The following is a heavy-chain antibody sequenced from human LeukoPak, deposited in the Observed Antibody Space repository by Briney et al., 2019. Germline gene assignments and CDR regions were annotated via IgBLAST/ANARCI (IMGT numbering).Heavy chain of an antibody. J-gene: IGHJ4*02. CDR3: ARLVTLQLWSGDYFDY. CDR2: ISHGGIT. D-gene: IGHD3-10*01. CDR1: YYSVSSGSF. Sequence: SETLSLTCAVSYYSVSSGSFWGWIRQPPGKGLEWIGSISHGGITYYNPSLKSRVTISVDTSKNQFSLKLSSVTAADTAVYYCARLVTLQLWSGDYFDYWGQGTLVTVSS. V-gene: IGHV4-38-2*01.